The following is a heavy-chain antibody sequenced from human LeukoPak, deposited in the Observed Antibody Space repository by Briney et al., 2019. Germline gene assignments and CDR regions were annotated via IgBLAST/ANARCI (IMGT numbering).Heavy chain of an antibody. CDR3: AREDYYDSKTFDY. D-gene: IGHD3-22*01. V-gene: IGHV4-34*01. J-gene: IGHJ4*02. CDR2: INHSGST. CDR1: GGSFSGYY. Sequence: SETLSLTCAVYGGSFSGYYWSWIRQPPGKGLEWIGEINHSGSTNYNPSLKSRVTISVDKSKNQFSLKLSSVTAADTAVYYCAREDYYDSKTFDYWGQGTLVTVSS.